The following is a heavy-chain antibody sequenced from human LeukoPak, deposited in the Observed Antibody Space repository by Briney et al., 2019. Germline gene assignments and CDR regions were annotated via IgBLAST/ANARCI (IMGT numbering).Heavy chain of an antibody. V-gene: IGHV4-39*02. CDR1: GGSISSSSYN. CDR3: ARDWVLSLNLAAAGYFDY. CDR2: IDNSGST. Sequence: PSETLSLTYTVSGGSISSSSYNWGWIRQPPGKGLEWIGSIDNSGSTYYNPSLKSRVSISVDTSKDQLSLQLSSVTAADTAVYYCARDWVLSLNLAAAGYFDYWGQGTLVTVSS. D-gene: IGHD6-13*01. J-gene: IGHJ4*02.